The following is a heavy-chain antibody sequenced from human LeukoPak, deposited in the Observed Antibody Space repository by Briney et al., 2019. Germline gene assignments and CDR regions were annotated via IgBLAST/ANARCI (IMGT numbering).Heavy chain of an antibody. V-gene: IGHV3-23*01. J-gene: IGHJ4*02. D-gene: IGHD3-10*01. CDR1: GFTFSSYA. CDR3: AKDSTGGSGRYPIYYFDY. Sequence: PGGSLRLSCAASGFTFSSYAMSWVRQAPGKGLEWVSAISGSGGSTYYADSVKGRFTISRDNSKNTLYLQMNSLRAEDTAVYYCAKDSTGGSGRYPIYYFDYWGQGTLVTVSS. CDR2: ISGSGGST.